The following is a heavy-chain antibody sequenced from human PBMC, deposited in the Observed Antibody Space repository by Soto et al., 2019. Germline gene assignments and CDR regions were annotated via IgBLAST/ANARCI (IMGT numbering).Heavy chain of an antibody. J-gene: IGHJ4*02. V-gene: IGHV3-30*18. Sequence: QVQLVESGGGVVQPGRSLRLSCAASGFTFSSYGMHWVRQAPGKGLGWVAVISYDGSNKYYADSVKGRFTISRDNSKNTLYLQMNSLRAEDTAVYYCAKNHYDSSGYSYYFDYWGQGTLVTVSS. CDR1: GFTFSSYG. CDR2: ISYDGSNK. D-gene: IGHD3-22*01. CDR3: AKNHYDSSGYSYYFDY.